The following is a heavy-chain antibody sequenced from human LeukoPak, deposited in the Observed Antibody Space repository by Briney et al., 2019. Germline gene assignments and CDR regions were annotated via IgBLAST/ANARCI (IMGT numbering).Heavy chain of an antibody. V-gene: IGHV3-9*03. CDR2: ISWNSGSI. Sequence: PGGSLRLSCAASGFTFSSYSMNWVRQAPGKGLEWVSGISWNSGSIGYADSVKGRFTISRDNAKNSLYLQMNSLRAEDMASYYCAGGVGDAFDIWGQGTMVTVSS. CDR3: AGGVGDAFDI. D-gene: IGHD1-26*01. CDR1: GFTFSSYS. J-gene: IGHJ3*02.